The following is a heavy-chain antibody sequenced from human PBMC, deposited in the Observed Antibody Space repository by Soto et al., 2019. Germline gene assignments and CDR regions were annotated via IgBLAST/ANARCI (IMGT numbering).Heavy chain of an antibody. V-gene: IGHV1-2*02. J-gene: IGHJ4*02. Sequence: ASVKVSCKTSGYTFTGHYIHWVRQAPQQGPEWMGEIGPESGATRYAQKFRGRVTMTMDTYITTVYMELKNRSPDDTAVYYCGRGRSGQIVVFYWGQGTPVTVSS. CDR1: GYTFTGHY. D-gene: IGHD1-26*01. CDR3: GRGRSGQIVVFY. CDR2: IGPESGAT.